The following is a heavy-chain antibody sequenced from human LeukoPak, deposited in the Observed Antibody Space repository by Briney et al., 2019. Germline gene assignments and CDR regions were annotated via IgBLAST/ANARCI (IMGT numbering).Heavy chain of an antibody. CDR3: ARSLGDSSGYYNRDAFDI. Sequence: GGSLRLSCAASGFSFSSYAMSWVPQAPGKGLQWVSSISANGVNPYYADSVKGRFTISRDNSKNTLYLQMNSLRAEDTAVYYCARSLGDSSGYYNRDAFDIWGQGTMVTVSS. CDR2: ISANGVNP. J-gene: IGHJ3*02. D-gene: IGHD3-22*01. CDR1: GFSFSSYA. V-gene: IGHV3-23*01.